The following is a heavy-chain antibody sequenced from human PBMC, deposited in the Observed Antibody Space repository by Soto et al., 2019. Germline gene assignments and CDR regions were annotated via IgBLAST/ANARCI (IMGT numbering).Heavy chain of an antibody. CDR1: GGSFSGYY. CDR3: ARDRPFNSNSPHYYYYGMDV. Sequence: SETLSLTCAVYGGSFSGYYWSWIRQPPGKGLEWIGEINHSGSTNYNPSLKSRVTISVDTSKNQFSLKLSSVTAADMAVYYCARDRPFNSNSPHYYYYGMDVWGQGTTVTVSS. D-gene: IGHD2-21*01. V-gene: IGHV4-34*01. CDR2: INHSGST. J-gene: IGHJ6*02.